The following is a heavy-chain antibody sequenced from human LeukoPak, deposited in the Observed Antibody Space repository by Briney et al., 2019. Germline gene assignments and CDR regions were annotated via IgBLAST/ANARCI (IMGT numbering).Heavy chain of an antibody. CDR1: GGSISSSSYY. V-gene: IGHV4-39*07. CDR3: AREFRKGWDWFDP. J-gene: IGHJ5*02. CDR2: IYYSGST. Sequence: SETLSLTCTVSGGSISSSSYYWGWIRQPPGKGLEWIGSIYYSGSTYYNPSLKSRVTISVDTSKNQFSLKLSSLTAADTAVYYCAREFRKGWDWFDPWGQGPLVTVSS. D-gene: IGHD1-26*01.